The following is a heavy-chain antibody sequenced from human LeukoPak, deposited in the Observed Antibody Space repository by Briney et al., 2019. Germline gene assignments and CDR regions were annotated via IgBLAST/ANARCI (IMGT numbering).Heavy chain of an antibody. D-gene: IGHD2-2*01. CDR3: ARRYCSSTSCYYFDY. Sequence: ASVKVSCKASGYTFTDYYMHWVRQAPGQGLEWMGWINVNRGGTNYAQRFQGRVTMTRDTSITTAYMELSRLKSDDTAAYYCARRYCSSTSCYYFDYWGQGTLVTVSS. J-gene: IGHJ4*02. CDR2: INVNRGGT. CDR1: GYTFTDYY. V-gene: IGHV1-2*02.